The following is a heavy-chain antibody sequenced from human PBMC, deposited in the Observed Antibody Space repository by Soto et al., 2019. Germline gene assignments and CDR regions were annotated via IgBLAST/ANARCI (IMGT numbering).Heavy chain of an antibody. J-gene: IGHJ2*01. CDR3: AREGLGISYWYFDL. D-gene: IGHD7-27*01. CDR1: GFTFSSYW. V-gene: IGHV3-7*03. CDR2: IKQDGSEK. Sequence: GGSLRLSCAASGFTFSSYWMSWVRQAPGKGLEWVANIKQDGSEKYYVDSVKGRFTISRDNAKNSLYLQMNSLRAEDTALYYCAREGLGISYWYFDLWGRGTLVTVSS.